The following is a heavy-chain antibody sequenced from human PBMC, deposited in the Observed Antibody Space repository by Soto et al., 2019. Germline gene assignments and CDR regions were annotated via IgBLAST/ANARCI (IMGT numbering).Heavy chain of an antibody. D-gene: IGHD3-3*01. CDR1: GFTFSSYA. J-gene: IGHJ4*02. Sequence: GGSLRLSCAASGFTFSSYAMSWVRQAPGKGLEWVSAISGSGGSTYYADSVKGRFTISRDNSKNTLYLQMNSLRAEDTAVYYCAKEVLGGLLEWLLFDYWGQGTLVTV. CDR3: AKEVLGGLLEWLLFDY. CDR2: ISGSGGST. V-gene: IGHV3-23*01.